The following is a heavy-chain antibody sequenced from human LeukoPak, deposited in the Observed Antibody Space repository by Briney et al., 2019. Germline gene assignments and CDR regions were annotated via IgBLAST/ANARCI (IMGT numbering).Heavy chain of an antibody. Sequence: GGSLRLSCAASGFTFSSYAMSWVRQAPGKGLEWVSAISGSGGNTYYADSVKGRFTISRDNSKNTLYLQMNSLRAEDTAVYYCAKITVVAGTGFDYWGQGTLVTVSS. D-gene: IGHD6-19*01. CDR1: GFTFSSYA. J-gene: IGHJ4*02. CDR3: AKITVVAGTGFDY. V-gene: IGHV3-23*01. CDR2: ISGSGGNT.